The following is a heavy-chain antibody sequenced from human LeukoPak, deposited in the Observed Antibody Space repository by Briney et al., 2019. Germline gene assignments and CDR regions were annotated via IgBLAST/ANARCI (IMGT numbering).Heavy chain of an antibody. CDR1: GFTFSSYS. CDR3: ARGNPYDSSGYGMDV. CDR2: ISSSSSTI. Sequence: GGSLRLSCAAPGFTFSSYSMNWVRQAPGKGLEWVSYISSSSSTIYYADSVKGRFTISRDNAKNSLYLQMNSLRDEDTAVYYCARGNPYDSSGYGMDVWGQGTTVTVSS. J-gene: IGHJ6*02. V-gene: IGHV3-48*02. D-gene: IGHD3-22*01.